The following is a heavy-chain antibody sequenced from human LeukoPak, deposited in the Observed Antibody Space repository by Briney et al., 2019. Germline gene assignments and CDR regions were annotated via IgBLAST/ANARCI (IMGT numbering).Heavy chain of an antibody. J-gene: IGHJ4*02. V-gene: IGHV4-39*01. CDR3: ATRRGYSYGTYDY. D-gene: IGHD5-18*01. CDR2: IYYSGST. Sequence: SETLSLTCTVSGGSISSSSYYWGWIRQPPGRGLEWIGNIYYSGSTYYNPSLRSRVTISVDTSKNQFSLKLTSVTAADTAVYYCATRRGYSYGTYDYWGQGTLVTVSS. CDR1: GGSISSSSYY.